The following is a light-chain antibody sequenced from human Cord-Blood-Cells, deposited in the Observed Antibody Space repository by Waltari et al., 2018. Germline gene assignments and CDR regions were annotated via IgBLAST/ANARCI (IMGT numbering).Light chain of an antibody. Sequence: QPALTQPRSVSGSPGQPFTISCTGTSSDPGGYNYVSWYQQHPGKAPKLLIYDVSKRPSGVPHRFSVSTSGNTASLTISGLQAGDDADYYCCSYAGSSTLFGGGTKLTFL. J-gene: IGLJ2*01. CDR2: DVS. CDR1: SSDPGGYNY. CDR3: CSYAGSSTL. V-gene: IGLV2-11*01.